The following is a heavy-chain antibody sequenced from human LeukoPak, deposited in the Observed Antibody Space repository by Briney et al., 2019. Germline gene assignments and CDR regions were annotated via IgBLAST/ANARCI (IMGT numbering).Heavy chain of an antibody. V-gene: IGHV1-2*02. Sequence: ASVKVSCKASGGTFSNYAISWVRQAPGQGLEWMGWINPNSGGTNYAQKFQGRVTMTRDTSISTAYMELSRLRSDDTAVYYCASTAGVQLTWGQGTLVTVSS. CDR1: GGTFSNYA. J-gene: IGHJ4*02. CDR2: INPNSGGT. D-gene: IGHD5-24*01. CDR3: ASTAGVQLT.